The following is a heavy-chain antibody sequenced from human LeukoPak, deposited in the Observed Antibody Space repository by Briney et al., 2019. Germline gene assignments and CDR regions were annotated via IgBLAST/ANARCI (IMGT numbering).Heavy chain of an antibody. D-gene: IGHD2-21*02. V-gene: IGHV4-34*01. CDR3: ARERSLGVVTAITWFDP. CDR1: GGSFSGYY. CDR2: INHSGST. J-gene: IGHJ5*02. Sequence: SETLSLTCAVYGGSFSGYYWSWIRQPPGKGLEWIGGINHSGSTNYNPSLKSRVTISVDTSKNQFSLKLSSVTDADTAVYYCARERSLGVVTAITWFDPWGQGTLVTVSS.